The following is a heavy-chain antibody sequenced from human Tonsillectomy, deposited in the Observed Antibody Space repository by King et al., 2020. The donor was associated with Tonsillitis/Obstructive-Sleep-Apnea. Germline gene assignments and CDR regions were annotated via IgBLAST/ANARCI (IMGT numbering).Heavy chain of an antibody. Sequence: DVQLVESGGGLVQPGGSLRLSCAVSGFTFSSYSMNWVRQAPGKGLDWISYISSRSKTIYYADSVKGRFTISRDNAKNSLYLQMNSLKDGDTAVYYCARNYSSSSGTTQDYWGQGTLVTVSS. CDR1: GFTFSSYS. V-gene: IGHV3-48*02. CDR2: ISSRSKTI. D-gene: IGHD6-6*01. J-gene: IGHJ4*02. CDR3: ARNYSSSSGTTQDY.